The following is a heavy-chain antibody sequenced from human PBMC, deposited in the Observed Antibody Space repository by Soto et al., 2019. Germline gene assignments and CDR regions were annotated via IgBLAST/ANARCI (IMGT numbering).Heavy chain of an antibody. CDR1: GGTFSSYA. J-gene: IGHJ4*02. CDR3: ARSLDDYASFDY. Sequence: ASVKVSCKASGGTFSSYAISWVRQAPGQGLEWMGGIIPIFGTANYAQKFQGRVTITADESTSTAYMELSSLRSEDTAVYYCARSLDDYASFDYWGQGTLVTVSS. CDR2: IIPIFGTA. V-gene: IGHV1-69*13. D-gene: IGHD2-2*01.